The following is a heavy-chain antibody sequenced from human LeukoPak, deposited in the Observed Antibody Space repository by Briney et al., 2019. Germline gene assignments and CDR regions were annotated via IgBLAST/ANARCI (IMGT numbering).Heavy chain of an antibody. Sequence: PSETLSLTCAVYGGSFSGYYWSWIRQPPGKGLEWIGEINHSGSTNYNPSPKSRVTISADTSKNQFSLKLSSVTAADTAVYYCARVRRYFDWTYNWFDPWGQGTLVTVSS. CDR3: ARVRRYFDWTYNWFDP. CDR2: INHSGST. CDR1: GGSFSGYY. D-gene: IGHD3-9*01. J-gene: IGHJ5*02. V-gene: IGHV4-34*01.